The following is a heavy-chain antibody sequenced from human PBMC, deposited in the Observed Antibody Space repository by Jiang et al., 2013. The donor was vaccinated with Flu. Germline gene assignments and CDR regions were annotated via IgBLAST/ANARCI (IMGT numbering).Heavy chain of an antibody. J-gene: IGHJ4*02. V-gene: IGHV3-30-3*01. D-gene: IGHD4-17*01. CDR3: ARDVRSYGDYVFY. Sequence: VQLLESGGGVVQPGRSLRLSCTASGFTFSSYAMHWVRQAPGKGLEWVAVISYDGSNKYYADSVKGRFTISRDNSKNTLYLQMNSLRAEDTAVYYCARDVRSYGDYVFYWGQGTLVTVSS. CDR1: GFTFSSYA. CDR2: ISYDGSNK.